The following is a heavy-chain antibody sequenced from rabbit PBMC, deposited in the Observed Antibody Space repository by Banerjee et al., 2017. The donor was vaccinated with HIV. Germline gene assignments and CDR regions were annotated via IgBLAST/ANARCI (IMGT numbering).Heavy chain of an antibody. Sequence: QSLEESGGDLVKPGASLTLTCTASGFDLSSYWMCWVRQAPGKGLEWIACIYAGDDDTYYASWAKGRFTISKTSSTTVTLQMTSLTAADTATYFCARAGGTNIAYFTLWGQGTLVTVS. CDR1: GFDLSSYW. CDR3: ARAGGTNIAYFTL. J-gene: IGHJ4*01. V-gene: IGHV1S40*01. CDR2: IYAGDDDT. D-gene: IGHD7-1*01.